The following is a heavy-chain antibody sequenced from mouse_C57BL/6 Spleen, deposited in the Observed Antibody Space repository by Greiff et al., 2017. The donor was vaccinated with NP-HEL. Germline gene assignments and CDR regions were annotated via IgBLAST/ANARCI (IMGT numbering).Heavy chain of an antibody. Sequence: QVQLQQSGAELVKPGASVKISCKASGYAFSSYWMNWVKQRPGKGLEWIGQIYPGDGDTNYNGKFKGKATLTADKSSSTAYMQLSSLTSEDSAVYFCARLGPRTGTCAYWGQGTLVTVSA. V-gene: IGHV1-80*01. J-gene: IGHJ3*01. D-gene: IGHD4-1*01. CDR3: ARLGPRTGTCAY. CDR2: IYPGDGDT. CDR1: GYAFSSYW.